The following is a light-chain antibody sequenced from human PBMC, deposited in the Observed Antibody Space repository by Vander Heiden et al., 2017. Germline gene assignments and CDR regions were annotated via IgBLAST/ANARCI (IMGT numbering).Light chain of an antibody. J-gene: IGLJ1*01. CDR3: GTWDSSLSNAV. CDR1: SSNIGKKY. Sequence: QSVLTLPPSLSAAPGHKVTISCSGISSNIGKKYVSWYQQVPGTAPKLLIYDNNKRPSGIPDRFSGSKSGTSATLGITGLQTGDEADYYCGTWDSSLSNAVFGTGTKVTVL. CDR2: DNN. V-gene: IGLV1-51*01.